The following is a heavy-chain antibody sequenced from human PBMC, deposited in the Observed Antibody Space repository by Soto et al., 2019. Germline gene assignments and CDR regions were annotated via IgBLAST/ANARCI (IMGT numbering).Heavy chain of an antibody. J-gene: IGHJ4*02. CDR2: ISYDGSNK. V-gene: IGHV3-30*03. CDR1: GFTFSNHG. Sequence: GGSLRLSCAASGFTFSNHGIHWVRQAPGKGLEWVTFISYDGSNKYYADSVKGRFTISRDNSKNSLYLQMNSLRAEDTAVYYCARDNPTDYWGQGTLVTVSS. CDR3: ARDNPTDY.